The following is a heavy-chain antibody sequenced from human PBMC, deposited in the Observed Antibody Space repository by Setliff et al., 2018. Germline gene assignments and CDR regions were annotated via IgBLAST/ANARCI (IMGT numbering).Heavy chain of an antibody. Sequence: GGSLRLSCAASGFTFRSYEMNWVRQAPGKGLEWISYITTSGSTIYYADSVKGRFTISRDNSKSTLYLQMNSLRAEDTAIYYCAKDKDVRVDYFDYWGPGTLVTVSS. CDR3: AKDKDVRVDYFDY. V-gene: IGHV3-48*03. D-gene: IGHD3-10*01. CDR1: GFTFRSYE. CDR2: ITTSGSTI. J-gene: IGHJ4*02.